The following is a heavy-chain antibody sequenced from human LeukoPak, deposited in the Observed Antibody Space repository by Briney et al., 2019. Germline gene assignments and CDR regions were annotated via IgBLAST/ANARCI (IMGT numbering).Heavy chain of an antibody. CDR2: IYSGGTT. Sequence: GGSLRLSCAASGLTISSSHMSWVRQAPGKGLEWVSVIYSGGTTYHADSVQGRFTISRDNSKNTLYLQMNNLRAEDTAVYYCVRDYLLGGEDRTGAFDVWGQGTMVTVSS. J-gene: IGHJ3*01. CDR1: GLTISSSH. CDR3: VRDYLLGGEDRTGAFDV. V-gene: IGHV3-53*01. D-gene: IGHD1-14*01.